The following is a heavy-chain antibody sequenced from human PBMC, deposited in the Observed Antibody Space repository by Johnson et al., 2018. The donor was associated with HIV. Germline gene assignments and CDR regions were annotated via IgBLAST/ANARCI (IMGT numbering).Heavy chain of an antibody. D-gene: IGHD3-3*01. Sequence: VQLVESGGGLVQPRESLKLSCAASGLSFSDSAIHWVRQAAGKGLEWVGRIRSKANTYATVHVASLNGRFTISRDDSKKTAYLQMNSLKVEDTAVYYCTRTDDTYNDESCGFLDAFDIWGQGTMVTVSS. CDR2: IRSKANTYAT. V-gene: IGHV3-73*02. CDR3: TRTDDTYNDESCGFLDAFDI. J-gene: IGHJ3*02. CDR1: GLSFSDSA.